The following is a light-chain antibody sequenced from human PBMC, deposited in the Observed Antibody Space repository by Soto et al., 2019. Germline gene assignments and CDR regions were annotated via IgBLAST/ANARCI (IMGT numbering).Light chain of an antibody. CDR3: QQCFDWPLT. J-gene: IGKJ4*01. Sequence: EIVMTQSPATLSVSPGERATPSCRASQSVSNDLAWYQQKPGQAPRLLIYGASTRATSVPARFSGGGSGTEFTLTISSLQSEDFAVYYCQQCFDWPLTFGGGTKVDIK. CDR2: GAS. V-gene: IGKV3-15*01. CDR1: QSVSND.